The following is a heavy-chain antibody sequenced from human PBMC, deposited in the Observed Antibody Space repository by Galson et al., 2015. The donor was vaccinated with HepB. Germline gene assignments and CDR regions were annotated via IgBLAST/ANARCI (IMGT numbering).Heavy chain of an antibody. CDR1: GGSFSGYY. J-gene: IGHJ4*02. Sequence: TLSLTCAVYGGSFSGYYWSWIRQPPGKGLEWIGEINHSGSTNYNPSLKSRVTISVDTSKNQFSLKLSSVTAADTAVYYCARGPTSIAAAGTDPYFDYWGQGTLVTVSS. D-gene: IGHD6-13*01. CDR2: INHSGST. V-gene: IGHV4-34*01. CDR3: ARGPTSIAAAGTDPYFDY.